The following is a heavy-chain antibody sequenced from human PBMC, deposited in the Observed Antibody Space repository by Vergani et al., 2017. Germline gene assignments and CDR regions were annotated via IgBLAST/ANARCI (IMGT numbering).Heavy chain of an antibody. Sequence: QVHLQQRGAGVLKPSETLSLTCGVIGGSLSGYFWSWIRQSPGRGLEWIGEITAIGSAKYSSSATSRVTISVDTSRGEFTLTVTSVTAADTGLYFCASRRPRLNLGSKSNAGTFDSWVQGTLVTVSS. CDR2: ITAIGSA. CDR1: GGSLSGYF. J-gene: IGHJ4*02. V-gene: IGHV4-34*02. D-gene: IGHD3-10*01. CDR3: ASRRPRLNLGSKSNAGTFDS.